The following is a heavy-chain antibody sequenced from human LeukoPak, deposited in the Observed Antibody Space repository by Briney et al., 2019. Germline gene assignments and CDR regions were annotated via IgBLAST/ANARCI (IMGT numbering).Heavy chain of an antibody. CDR1: GYTFTGNY. J-gene: IGHJ4*02. V-gene: IGHV1-2*02. Sequence: SLRLSCTASGYTFTGNYMHWVRQAPGQGLEWMWWINLNSGGTNSAQKFQGRVTMTRDTSKSTAYMEMSRLRSDDTAVYYCARGVYDNYFDYWGQGTLVTVSS. CDR3: ARGVYDNYFDY. CDR2: INLNSGGT. D-gene: IGHD2-8*01.